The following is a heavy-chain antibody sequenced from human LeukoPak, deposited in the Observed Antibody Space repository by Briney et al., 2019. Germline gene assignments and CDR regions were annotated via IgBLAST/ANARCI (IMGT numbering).Heavy chain of an antibody. V-gene: IGHV4-4*07. Sequence: SETLSLTCTVSGGSISTYSWSWIRLPAGRGLEWIGRFYSSGRTDYNPSLQSRVTMSVDTSRNQVSLRLSSVTAADMAIYYCTRDFTSKNWFDTWGQGILVTVSS. J-gene: IGHJ5*02. D-gene: IGHD2/OR15-2a*01. CDR2: FYSSGRT. CDR1: GGSISTYS. CDR3: TRDFTSKNWFDT.